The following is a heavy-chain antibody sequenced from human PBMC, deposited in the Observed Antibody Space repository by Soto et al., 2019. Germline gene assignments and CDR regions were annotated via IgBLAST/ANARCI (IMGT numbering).Heavy chain of an antibody. Sequence: PGGSLRLSCAASGFTFNNYAMNWVRQAPGKGLEWVATISATGGSTYYADSVKGRFTISRDNSKNTLYLQMNGLRVEDTAVYYCAKDRLAGNFDYWGQGNQVTVSS. CDR2: ISATGGST. V-gene: IGHV3-23*01. CDR3: AKDRLAGNFDY. J-gene: IGHJ4*02. CDR1: GFTFNNYA.